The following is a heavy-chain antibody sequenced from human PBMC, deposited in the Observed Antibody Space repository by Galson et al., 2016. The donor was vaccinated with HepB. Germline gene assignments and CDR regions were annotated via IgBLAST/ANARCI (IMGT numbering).Heavy chain of an antibody. V-gene: IGHV3-30*18. CDR1: GFTFSSYG. Sequence: SLRLACAAAGFTFSSYGMHWVRQAPGKGLEWVAVLSFDGSNKYYVDSVKGRFTISRDNSKNTLYLQMNSLRPEDTAVYYCAKEWWDADYYDSSGYYYGMDVWGQGTTVTVSS. CDR2: LSFDGSNK. CDR3: AKEWWDADYYDSSGYYYGMDV. J-gene: IGHJ6*02. D-gene: IGHD3-22*01.